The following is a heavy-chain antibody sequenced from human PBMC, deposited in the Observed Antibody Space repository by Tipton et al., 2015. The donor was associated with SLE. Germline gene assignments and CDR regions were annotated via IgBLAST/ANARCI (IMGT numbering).Heavy chain of an antibody. CDR1: GFTFDDYT. V-gene: IGHV3-43*01. J-gene: IGHJ3*01. CDR3: ARERGPFDGFDV. D-gene: IGHD1-26*01. CDR2: ISWDGSSK. Sequence: GSLRLSCAASGFTFDDYTMHWVRQVPGKGLEWVSLISWDGSSKDYADPVKGRFTISRDDSMNTLYLEMNSLRAEDTAIYYCARERGPFDGFDVWGQGTVVTVSS.